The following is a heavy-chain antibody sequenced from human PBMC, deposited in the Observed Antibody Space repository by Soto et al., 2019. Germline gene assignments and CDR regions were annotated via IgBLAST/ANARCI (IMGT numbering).Heavy chain of an antibody. D-gene: IGHD3-3*01. CDR3: ARTPQSGNDFHV. V-gene: IGHV3-72*01. Sequence: EVQLVESGGGVVQPGGSLRLSCAASGFIVNDHHIDWVRQAPGKGLEWVGRTRSKANSYTTQYAASVKGRFTISRDDANNSLHLQMSSLKTADTAVYYCARTPQSGNDFHVWGQGTTVTVSS. CDR2: TRSKANSYTT. CDR1: GFIVNDHH. J-gene: IGHJ6*02.